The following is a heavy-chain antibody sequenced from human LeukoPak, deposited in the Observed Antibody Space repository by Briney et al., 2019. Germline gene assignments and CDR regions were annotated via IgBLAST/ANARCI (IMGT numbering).Heavy chain of an antibody. CDR2: INWNGDRT. V-gene: IGHV3-20*04. CDR3: ARKGYYGSGTYLDY. Sequence: GGSLRLSCAASGFAFDDYGMSWVRQAPGNGLEWVSGINWNGDRTGYADSVRGRFTISRDKAKHSLYLQMNSLRAEDTALYYCARKGYYGSGTYLDYWGQGTLVTVSS. CDR1: GFAFDDYG. J-gene: IGHJ4*02. D-gene: IGHD3-10*01.